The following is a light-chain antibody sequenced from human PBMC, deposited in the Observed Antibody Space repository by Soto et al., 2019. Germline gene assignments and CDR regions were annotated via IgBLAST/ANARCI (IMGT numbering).Light chain of an antibody. CDR2: GTS. J-gene: IGKJ4*01. CDR1: QSVSSGY. Sequence: IVLTQSPGTLSLSPGERATLPCRASQSVSSGYLVWYQQRPGQPPRLLIYGTSNRAAGIPDRFSGSGSGTDFTLTIYRLEPEDSAVYYCQQYGSSALTFGGGTKV. V-gene: IGKV3-20*01. CDR3: QQYGSSALT.